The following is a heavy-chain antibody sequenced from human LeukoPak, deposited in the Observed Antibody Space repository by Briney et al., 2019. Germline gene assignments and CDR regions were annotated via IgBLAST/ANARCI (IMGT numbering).Heavy chain of an antibody. CDR2: ISGSGGST. D-gene: IGHD4-17*01. V-gene: IGHV3-23*01. CDR3: AKVRGDGDYEYYFDY. Sequence: GGSLRLSCAASGFTFSSYAMSWVRQAPGKGLEWVSAISGSGGSTYYADSVKGRFTISRDNSKNTLYLQMNSLRAEDTAVYYCAKVRGDGDYEYYFDYWGQGTLVTVSS. J-gene: IGHJ4*02. CDR1: GFTFSSYA.